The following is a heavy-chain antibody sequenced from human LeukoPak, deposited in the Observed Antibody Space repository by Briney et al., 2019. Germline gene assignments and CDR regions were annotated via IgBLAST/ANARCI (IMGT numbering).Heavy chain of an antibody. Sequence: GESLKISCKGSGYSFTSYWIGWVRQMPGKGLEWMGIIYPGDSDTRYSPSFQGQVTISADKSISTAYLQWSSLKASDTAMYYCARHPPSAAGRNRWFDPWGQGTLVTVSS. CDR2: IYPGDSDT. V-gene: IGHV5-51*01. J-gene: IGHJ5*02. CDR1: GYSFTSYW. D-gene: IGHD6-13*01. CDR3: ARHPPSAAGRNRWFDP.